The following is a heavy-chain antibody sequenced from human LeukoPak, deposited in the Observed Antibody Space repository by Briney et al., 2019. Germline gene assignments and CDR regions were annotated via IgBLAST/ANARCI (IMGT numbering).Heavy chain of an antibody. J-gene: IGHJ6*03. CDR1: GGSISSYY. Sequence: PSETLSLTCTVSGGSISSYYWSWIRQPPGKGLEWIGYIYYSGSTNYNPSLKSRVTISVDTSKNQFSLKLSSVTAADTAVYYCARTGEQRYYYYYMDVWGKGTTVTVSS. D-gene: IGHD3-16*01. CDR3: ARTGEQRYYYYYMDV. CDR2: IYYSGST. V-gene: IGHV4-59*08.